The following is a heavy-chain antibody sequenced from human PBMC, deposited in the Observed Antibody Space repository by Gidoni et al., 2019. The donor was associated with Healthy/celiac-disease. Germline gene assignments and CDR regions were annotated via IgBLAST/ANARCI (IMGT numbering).Heavy chain of an antibody. V-gene: IGHV3-11*06. CDR2: ISSSSSYT. Sequence: VQLVESGGGLVKPGGSLGLSCAASGFTFSDYYMSWIRQAPGKGLEWVSYISSSSSYTNYADSVKGRFTISRDNAKNSLYLQMNSLRAEDTAVYYCAREKSGSYSYYYYYYGMDVWGQGTTVTVSS. D-gene: IGHD1-26*01. CDR3: AREKSGSYSYYYYYYGMDV. J-gene: IGHJ6*02. CDR1: GFTFSDYY.